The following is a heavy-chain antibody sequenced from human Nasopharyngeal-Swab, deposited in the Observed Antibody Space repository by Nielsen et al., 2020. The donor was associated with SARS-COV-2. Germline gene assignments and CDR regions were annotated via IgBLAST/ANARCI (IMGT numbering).Heavy chain of an antibody. CDR3: ARDVALVSAALDY. Sequence: GGSLRLSCAASGFTLSSNGMHWVRQAPGKGLEWVAYISSSSTSYYADSVKGRFTISRDNAENSLYLQMNSLRDEDTAVYYCARDVALVSAALDYWGQGTLVTVSS. J-gene: IGHJ4*02. D-gene: IGHD5/OR15-5a*01. CDR2: ISSSSTS. CDR1: GFTLSSNG. V-gene: IGHV3-48*02.